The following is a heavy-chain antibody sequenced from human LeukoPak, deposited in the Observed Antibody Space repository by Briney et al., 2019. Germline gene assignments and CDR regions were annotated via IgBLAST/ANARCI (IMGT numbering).Heavy chain of an antibody. CDR2: INPSGGST. CDR3: ARGTAYCGGDCPYTN. D-gene: IGHD2-21*02. V-gene: IGHV1-46*01. Sequence: ASVKVSCKASGGTFSSYAISWVRQAPGQGLEWMGIINPSGGSTSYAQKFQGRVTMTRDTSTSTVYMELSSLRSGDTAVYYCARGTAYCGGDCPYTNWGQGTLVTVSS. J-gene: IGHJ4*02. CDR1: GGTFSSYA.